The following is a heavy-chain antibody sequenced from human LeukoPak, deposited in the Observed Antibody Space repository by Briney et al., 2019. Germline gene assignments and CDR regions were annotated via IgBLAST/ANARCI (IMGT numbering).Heavy chain of an antibody. J-gene: IGHJ4*02. CDR2: INSDGSST. D-gene: IGHD1-26*01. CDR3: ARGLYSGSYYSDY. Sequence: GGSLRLSCAASGFTFSNYWMHWVRQAPGKGLVWVSRINSDGSSTSYADSVKGRLTISRDNTKNTLYLQMNSLRAEDTAVYYCARGLYSGSYYSDYWGQGTLATVSS. V-gene: IGHV3-74*01. CDR1: GFTFSNYW.